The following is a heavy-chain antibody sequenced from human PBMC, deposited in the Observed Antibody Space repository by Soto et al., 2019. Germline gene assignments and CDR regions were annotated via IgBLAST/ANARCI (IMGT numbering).Heavy chain of an antibody. V-gene: IGHV4-39*01. CDR1: GGSISTTNYY. CDR3: ARRGDYDWYFDL. J-gene: IGHJ2*01. CDR2: IYDSGST. D-gene: IGHD4-17*01. Sequence: QLQLQESGPGLVKPSETLSLTCTISGGSISTTNYYWGWIRQPPGKGLEWIGTIYDSGSTYYNPSLKSRVTLSVDTSTNQFSLKLSSVTAADTAVYYCARRGDYDWYFDLWGRGTLVTVSS.